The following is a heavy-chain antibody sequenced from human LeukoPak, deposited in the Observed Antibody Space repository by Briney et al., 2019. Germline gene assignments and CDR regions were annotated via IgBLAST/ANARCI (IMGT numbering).Heavy chain of an antibody. Sequence: SETLSLTCTVSGGSISSSSYYWGWIRQPPGKGLEWIGSIYYSGSTYYNPSLKSRVTISVDTSKNQFSLKLSSATAADTAVYYCARRGEVRSWIQLWLAPYYYYYMDVWGKGTTVTVSS. D-gene: IGHD5-18*01. CDR3: ARRGEVRSWIQLWLAPYYYYYMDV. J-gene: IGHJ6*03. CDR1: GGSISSSSYY. V-gene: IGHV4-39*01. CDR2: IYYSGST.